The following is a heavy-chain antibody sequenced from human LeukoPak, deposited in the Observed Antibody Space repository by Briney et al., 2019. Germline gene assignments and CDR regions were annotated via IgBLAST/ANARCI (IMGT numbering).Heavy chain of an antibody. V-gene: IGHV3-48*03. Sequence: TGGSLRLSCAASGFTFSSYEINWVRQAPGKGLEWISYTSNSGRTVYYGDSVKGRFTVSRDNTKNSVYLLMNSLRVEDTAVYYCAREHIRSGSYELDYWGQGTLVTVSS. CDR1: GFTFSSYE. CDR3: AREHIRSGSYELDY. CDR2: TSNSGRTV. D-gene: IGHD3-10*01. J-gene: IGHJ4*02.